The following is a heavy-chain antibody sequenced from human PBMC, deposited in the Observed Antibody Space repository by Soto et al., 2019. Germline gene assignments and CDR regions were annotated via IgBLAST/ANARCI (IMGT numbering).Heavy chain of an antibody. Sequence: SETLSLTCTFSGGSISSSSYYLGWIRQPPGKGLEWIGSIYYSGSTYYNPSLKSRVTISVDTSKNQFSLKLSSVTAADTAVYYCARQSPYYYDSSGYYHDYWGQGTLVTVSS. J-gene: IGHJ4*02. D-gene: IGHD3-22*01. CDR3: ARQSPYYYDSSGYYHDY. CDR2: IYYSGST. CDR1: GGSISSSSYY. V-gene: IGHV4-39*01.